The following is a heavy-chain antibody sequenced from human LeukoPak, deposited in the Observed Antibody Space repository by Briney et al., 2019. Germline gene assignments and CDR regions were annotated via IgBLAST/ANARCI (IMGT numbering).Heavy chain of an antibody. D-gene: IGHD6-19*01. J-gene: IGHJ5*02. V-gene: IGHV3-21*01. CDR3: ARDPYRYSSGWWGQWFDP. Sequence: GGSLRLSCAASGFTFSSYSMNWVRQAPGKGLEWVSSISSSSSYIYYADSVKGRFTISRDNAKNSLYLQMNSLRAEDTAVYYCARDPYRYSSGWWGQWFDPWGQGTLVTVSS. CDR1: GFTFSSYS. CDR2: ISSSSSYI.